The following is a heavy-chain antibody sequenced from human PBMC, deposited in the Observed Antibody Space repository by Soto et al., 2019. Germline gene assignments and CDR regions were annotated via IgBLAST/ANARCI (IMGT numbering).Heavy chain of an antibody. CDR3: ARQPTTGDTNLWFDP. J-gene: IGHJ5*02. Sequence: QLQLLESGPGLVKASETLSLTCNVSGGSISTSRSYWAWIRQPPGKGLEWLANIFYSGSTYYNPSLASRVTISVDTYKNEFSLRLRSVPAADTAVYYCARQPTTGDTNLWFDPWGQGTLVTVSS. CDR1: GGSISTSRSY. CDR2: IFYSGST. V-gene: IGHV4-39*01. D-gene: IGHD2-21*01.